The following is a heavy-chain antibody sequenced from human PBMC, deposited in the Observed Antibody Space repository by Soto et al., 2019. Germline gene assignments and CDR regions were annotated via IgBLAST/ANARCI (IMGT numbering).Heavy chain of an antibody. J-gene: IGHJ6*02. Sequence: SETLSLTCTVSGGSISSGDYYWSWIRQPPGKGLEWIGYIYYSGSTYYNPSLKSRVTISVDTSKNQFSLKLSSVTAADTAVYYCASPLVLDGGYYPGGPTNYGMDVWGQGTTVTVSS. CDR2: IYYSGST. CDR1: GGSISSGDYY. D-gene: IGHD3-22*01. CDR3: ASPLVLDGGYYPGGPTNYGMDV. V-gene: IGHV4-30-4*01.